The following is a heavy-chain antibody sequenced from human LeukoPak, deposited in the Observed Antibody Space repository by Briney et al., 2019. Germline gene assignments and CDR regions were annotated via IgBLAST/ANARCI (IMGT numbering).Heavy chain of an antibody. J-gene: IGHJ4*02. CDR1: GGTFSSYT. D-gene: IGHD6-19*01. Sequence: GASVKVSCKASGGTFSSYTISWVRQAPGQGLEWMGRIIPILGIANYAQKFQGRVTITTDESTSTAYMELSSLRSEDTAVYYCAAVIAVAGFDYWGQGTLVTVSS. CDR2: IIPILGIA. CDR3: AAVIAVAGFDY. V-gene: IGHV1-69*02.